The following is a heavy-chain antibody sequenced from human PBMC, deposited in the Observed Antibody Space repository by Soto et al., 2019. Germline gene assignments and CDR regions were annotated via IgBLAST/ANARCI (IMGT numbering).Heavy chain of an antibody. CDR2: MNPNSGNT. CDR1: GYTFTSYV. V-gene: IGHV1-8*01. J-gene: IGHJ3*02. CDR3: ARMGFCSSASCYENAFDI. Sequence: QVQLVQSGAEVKKPGASVKVSCMASGYTFTSYVINWVRQATGQGPEWMGWMNPNSGNTSNAQKFQGRVTMTRSTSITTAYMELSSLRSEDTAVYYCARMGFCSSASCYENAFDIWGQGTRVTVSS. D-gene: IGHD2-2*01.